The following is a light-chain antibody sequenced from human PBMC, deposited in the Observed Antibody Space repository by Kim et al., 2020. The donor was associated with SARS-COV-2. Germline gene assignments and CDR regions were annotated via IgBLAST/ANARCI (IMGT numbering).Light chain of an antibody. CDR2: AAS. CDR3: QQCYSAPWT. V-gene: IGKV1-39*01. J-gene: IGKJ2*02. Sequence: SASVGDTVTITCRTSEDISNYLNWFQQKPGKAPKLLIYAASRLKSGVSPRFSGSGSGTDFSLTLTNLQPEDSATYYCQQCYSAPWTFGQGTKLEI. CDR1: EDISNY.